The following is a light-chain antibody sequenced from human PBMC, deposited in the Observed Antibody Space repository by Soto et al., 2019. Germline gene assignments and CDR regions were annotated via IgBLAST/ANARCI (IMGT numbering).Light chain of an antibody. CDR2: AAS. V-gene: IGKV1-27*01. CDR1: QGISNY. J-gene: IGKJ1*01. Sequence: DVQMTQYTYSLSASVGDRVTITCRASQGISNYLAWYQQKPGKVPKLLIYAASTLQSGVPSRFSGRGSGTDFTLTISSLQPEDVATYYCQKYNSAPPGTFGQGSIVDIK. CDR3: QKYNSAPPGT.